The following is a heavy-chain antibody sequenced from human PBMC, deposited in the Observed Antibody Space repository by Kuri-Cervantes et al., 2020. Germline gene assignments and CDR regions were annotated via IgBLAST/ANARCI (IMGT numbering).Heavy chain of an antibody. CDR3: ARLDILNYYYGMDV. CDR1: GFTFDDYA. D-gene: IGHD3-9*01. CDR2: ISWNSGSI. J-gene: IGHJ6*02. Sequence: SLKISCAASGFTFDDYAMHWVRQAPGKGLEWVSGISWNSGSIGYADSVKGRFTISRDNAKNSLYLQMNSLRDEDTAVYYCARLDILNYYYGMDVWGQGTTVTVSS. V-gene: IGHV3-9*01.